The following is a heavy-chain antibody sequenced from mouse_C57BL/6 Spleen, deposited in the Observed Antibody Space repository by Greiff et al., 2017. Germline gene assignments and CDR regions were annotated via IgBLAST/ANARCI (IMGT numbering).Heavy chain of an antibody. CDR1: GYTFTSYW. Sequence: QVQLQQPGAELVKPGASVKLSCKASGYTFTSYWMHWVKQRPGQGLEWIGMIHPNSGSTNYNEKFKSKATLTVDKSSSTAYMQLSSLAAEDSAVYYCASPLKLGGLDYWGQGTTLTVSS. CDR2: IHPNSGST. J-gene: IGHJ2*01. CDR3: ASPLKLGGLDY. V-gene: IGHV1-64*01. D-gene: IGHD3-3*01.